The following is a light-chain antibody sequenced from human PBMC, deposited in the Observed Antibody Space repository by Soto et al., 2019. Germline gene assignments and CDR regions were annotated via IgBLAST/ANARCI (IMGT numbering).Light chain of an antibody. CDR1: QSVGSS. J-gene: IGKJ4*01. V-gene: IGKV3-11*01. Sequence: EIVMTQSPATLCVSPGERATLPCRASQSVGSSLAWYQQKPGQAPRLLINDSSNRATGIPARFSGSGSGTDFALTISSLEPEDFAVYYCQQRNDWPLTFGGGTKVDI. CDR3: QQRNDWPLT. CDR2: DSS.